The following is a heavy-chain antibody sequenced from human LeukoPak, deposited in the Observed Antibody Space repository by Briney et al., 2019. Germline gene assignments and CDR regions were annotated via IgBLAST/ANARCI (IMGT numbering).Heavy chain of an antibody. Sequence: EASVKVSCKASGYTFTSYAMNWVRQAPGQGLEWMGWINTNTGNPTYAQGFTGRFVFSLDTSVSTAYLQISSLKAEDTAVYYCARVWDITTVRGTLDIWGQGTMVTVSS. D-gene: IGHD3-10*01. V-gene: IGHV7-4-1*02. CDR3: ARVWDITTVRGTLDI. CDR1: GYTFTSYA. CDR2: INTNTGNP. J-gene: IGHJ3*02.